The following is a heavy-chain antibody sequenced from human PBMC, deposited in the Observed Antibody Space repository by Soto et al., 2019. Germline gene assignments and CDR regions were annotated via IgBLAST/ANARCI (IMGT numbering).Heavy chain of an antibody. CDR1: GGTFSSYT. V-gene: IGHV1-69*02. J-gene: IGHJ4*02. CDR2: IIPILGIA. CDR3: ASQYSSSSGYSDY. D-gene: IGHD6-6*01. Sequence: SVKVSCKASGGTFSSYTISWVRQAPGQGLEWMGRIIPILGIANYAQKFQGRVTITADKSTSTAYMELSSLRSEDTAVYYCASQYSSSSGYSDYWGQGTLVTVSS.